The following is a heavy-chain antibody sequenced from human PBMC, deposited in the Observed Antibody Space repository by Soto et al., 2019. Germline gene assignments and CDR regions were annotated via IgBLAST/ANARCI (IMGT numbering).Heavy chain of an antibody. CDR2: ISGSGVST. Sequence: GGSLRLSCAASGFTFSSYAMSWVRQAPGKGLEWVSAISGSGVSTYYADSVKGRFTISRDNSKNTLYLQMNSLRAEDTAVYYCAKSPGMYYYDSNGYYHYDYWGQGTLVTVSS. J-gene: IGHJ4*02. CDR1: GFTFSSYA. D-gene: IGHD3-22*01. CDR3: AKSPGMYYYDSNGYYHYDY. V-gene: IGHV3-23*01.